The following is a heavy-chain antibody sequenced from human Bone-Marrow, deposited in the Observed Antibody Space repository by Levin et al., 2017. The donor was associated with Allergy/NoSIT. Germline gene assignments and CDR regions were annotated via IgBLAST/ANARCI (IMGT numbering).Heavy chain of an antibody. CDR2: FYWDDDK. D-gene: IGHD2-15*01. CDR3: AHSLRCSRCSGGRCYYYDY. V-gene: IGHV2-5*02. CDR1: GFSLSTNGVG. J-gene: IGHJ4*02. Sequence: SGPTLVKPTQTLTLTCTFSGFSLSTNGVGVGWIRQPPGKALEWLGIFYWDDDKRYSSAMKSRLTITKDTSRSQVILTMTNMDPVDTATYYCAHSLRCSRCSGGRCYYYDYWGQGILVTVSS.